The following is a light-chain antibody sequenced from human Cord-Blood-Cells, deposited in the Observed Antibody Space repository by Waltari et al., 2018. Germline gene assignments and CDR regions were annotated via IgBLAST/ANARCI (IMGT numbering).Light chain of an antibody. J-gene: IGLJ3*02. CDR1: NIGSKS. CDR2: YDS. Sequence: SYVLTQPPSVSVAPGKTARITCGGHNIGSKSVHWYQQKPGQAPVLVIYYDSDRPSGIPERFSGSNSGNTATLTISRVEAGDEADYYCQVWDSSSDHPFGGGTKLTVL. CDR3: QVWDSSSDHP. V-gene: IGLV3-21*04.